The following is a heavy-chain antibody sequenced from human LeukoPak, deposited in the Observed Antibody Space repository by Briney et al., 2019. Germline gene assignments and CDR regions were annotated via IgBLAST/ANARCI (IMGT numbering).Heavy chain of an antibody. J-gene: IGHJ4*02. V-gene: IGHV3-11*04. CDR3: AVQITMIVVGPYFDY. D-gene: IGHD3-22*01. Sequence: GGSLRRSCAASGLTFSDYYMTWIRQAPGKGLEWVSSISGTGTTIYSADSVRGRFTVSRDNARNSLFLHMNSLRAEDTAVYYCAVQITMIVVGPYFDYWGQGTLVTVSS. CDR2: ISGTGTTI. CDR1: GLTFSDYY.